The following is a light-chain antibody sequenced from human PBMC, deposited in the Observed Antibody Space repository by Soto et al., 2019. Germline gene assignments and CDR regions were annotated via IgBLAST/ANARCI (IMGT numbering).Light chain of an antibody. V-gene: IGLV2-14*01. CDR1: SSDVGGYNY. CDR3: SSYTSTRTYV. CDR2: DVS. J-gene: IGLJ1*01. Sequence: QSALTQPASVSGSPGQSIAISCTGTSSDVGGYNYVCWYQQHPGKAPKLMIYDVSNRPSGVSDRFSGSKSGNTASLTISGIQAEDEADYYCSSYTSTRTYVFGTGTKLTVL.